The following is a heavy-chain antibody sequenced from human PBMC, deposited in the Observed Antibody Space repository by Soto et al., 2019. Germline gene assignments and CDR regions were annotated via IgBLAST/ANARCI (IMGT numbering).Heavy chain of an antibody. CDR2: ISYDGSNK. Sequence: AGSLILCRAASRFAFSHYAMYCVRQARGKGLEWVAVISYDGSNKYYAGSVKGRFTISRDNSNDPLFLQMNSVGAEYTALYYCARDCDDSTAYYNYYYFGMDVWGQGTTVTVSS. CDR3: ARDCDDSTAYYNYYYFGMDV. J-gene: IGHJ6*01. D-gene: IGHD3-22*01. V-gene: IGHV3-30-3*01. CDR1: RFAFSHYA.